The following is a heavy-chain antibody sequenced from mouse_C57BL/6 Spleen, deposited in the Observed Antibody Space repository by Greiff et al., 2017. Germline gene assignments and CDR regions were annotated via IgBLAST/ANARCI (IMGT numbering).Heavy chain of an antibody. CDR1: GYTFTSYW. D-gene: IGHD1-1*01. Sequence: QVQLQQPGTELVKPGASVKLSCKASGYTFTSYWMHWVKQRPGQGLEWSGNFIPSNGGTNYNEKFKSKATLTVDKSSSTAYMQLSSLTSEDSAVYYCARHYYGSSYNAMDDWGQGTSVTVSS. J-gene: IGHJ4*01. CDR3: ARHYYGSSYNAMDD. CDR2: FIPSNGGT. V-gene: IGHV1-53*01.